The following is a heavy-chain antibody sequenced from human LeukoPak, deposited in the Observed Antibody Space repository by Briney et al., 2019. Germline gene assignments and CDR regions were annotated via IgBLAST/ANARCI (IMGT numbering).Heavy chain of an antibody. Sequence: GGSLRLSCAASGFTFSTSGLGWVRQAPGKGLEWVSGISGSGDRTYYYTDSVKGRFTISRDNSKNTLYLQMNSLRAEDTAVYYCAKSPIGGASYYYDMDVWGQGTTVTVSS. CDR2: ISGSGDRT. CDR3: AKSPIGGASYYYDMDV. V-gene: IGHV3-23*01. CDR1: GFTFSTSG. D-gene: IGHD3-16*01. J-gene: IGHJ6*02.